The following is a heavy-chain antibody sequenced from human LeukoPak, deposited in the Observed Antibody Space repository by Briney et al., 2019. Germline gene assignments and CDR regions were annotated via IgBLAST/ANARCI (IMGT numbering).Heavy chain of an antibody. Sequence: SQTLSFTCAISGDSVSSNSAAWDWIRQSPSRGLEWLGRTYYRSKWFNGYAISVKSRITISADTSTNQFSLHLNSVTPDDTAIYYCARGSGWLDYWGQGTLVTVSS. CDR2: TYYRSKWFN. J-gene: IGHJ4*02. CDR1: GDSVSSNSAA. D-gene: IGHD6-19*01. CDR3: ARGSGWLDY. V-gene: IGHV6-1*01.